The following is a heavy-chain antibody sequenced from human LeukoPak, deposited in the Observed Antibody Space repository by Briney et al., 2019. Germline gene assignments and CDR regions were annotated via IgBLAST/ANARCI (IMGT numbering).Heavy chain of an antibody. D-gene: IGHD3-22*01. CDR1: GFSFSDHY. Sequence: PGGSLRLSCGASGFSFSDHYMDWVRQAPGKGLEWVGRSRNKGNSYSTEYAASVKGRFTISRDESKNSVYLQMNSLKTEDTAVYYCARDVGDSSGYTFGYWGQGTPVTVSS. CDR2: SRNKGNSYST. J-gene: IGHJ4*02. CDR3: ARDVGDSSGYTFGY. V-gene: IGHV3-72*01.